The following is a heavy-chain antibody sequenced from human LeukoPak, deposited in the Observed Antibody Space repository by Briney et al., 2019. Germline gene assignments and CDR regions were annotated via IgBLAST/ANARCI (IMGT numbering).Heavy chain of an antibody. J-gene: IGHJ4*02. Sequence: GGPLRLSCAASGFTVSNYWLTWVRQAPGQGLEWVAKIKQDGSEKHYVDSVKGRFTISRDNAKNSLYLQMNSLRAEDTAVYYCARDRQIAYWGQGTLVTVSS. V-gene: IGHV3-7*01. CDR2: IKQDGSEK. CDR1: GFTVSNYW. CDR3: ARDRQIAY.